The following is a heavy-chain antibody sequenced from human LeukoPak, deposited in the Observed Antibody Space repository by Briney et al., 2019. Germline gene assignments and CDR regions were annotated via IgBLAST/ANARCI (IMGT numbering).Heavy chain of an antibody. J-gene: IGHJ5*02. CDR3: ARGGVTGTTSDWFDP. Sequence: ASVKVSCKASGGTFSSYAISWVRQAPGQGLEWMGRIIPIFGTANYAQKFQGRVTMTRNTSISTAYMELSSLRSEDTAVYYCARGGVTGTTSDWFDPWGQGTLVTVSS. V-gene: IGHV1-69*05. CDR2: IIPIFGTA. CDR1: GGTFSSYA. D-gene: IGHD1-7*01.